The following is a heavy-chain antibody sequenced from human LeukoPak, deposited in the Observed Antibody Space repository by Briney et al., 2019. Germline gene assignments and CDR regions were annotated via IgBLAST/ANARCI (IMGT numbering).Heavy chain of an antibody. J-gene: IGHJ4*02. D-gene: IGHD2-21*01. CDR2: MNPNSGNT. CDR1: GYTFTTYD. V-gene: IGHV1-8*01. CDR3: VSVAGNCGGDCYRLVY. Sequence: ASVKVSCKASGYTFTTYDINWVRQATGQGLEWMAWMNPNSGNTGYAQKLQGRVTMTRNTSISTAYMELSSLRSEDTAVYYCVSVAGNCGGDCYRLVYWGQGTLVTVSS.